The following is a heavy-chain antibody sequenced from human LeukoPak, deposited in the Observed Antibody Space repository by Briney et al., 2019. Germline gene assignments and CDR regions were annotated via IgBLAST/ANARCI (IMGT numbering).Heavy chain of an antibody. J-gene: IGHJ4*02. CDR3: ASANYDILTGSGYYFDY. D-gene: IGHD3-9*01. Sequence: SVKVSCKAPGGTFSSYAISWVRQAPGQGLEWMGGIIPIFGTANYAQKFQGRVTITTDESTSTAYMELSSLRSEDTAVYYCASANYDILTGSGYYFDYWGQGTLVTVSS. CDR1: GGTFSSYA. V-gene: IGHV1-69*05. CDR2: IIPIFGTA.